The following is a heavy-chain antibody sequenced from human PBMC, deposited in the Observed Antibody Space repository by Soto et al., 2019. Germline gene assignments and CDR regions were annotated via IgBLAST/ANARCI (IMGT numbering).Heavy chain of an antibody. CDR3: ARVRSGKSPTVTFFDY. Sequence: SETLSLTCAVSGGSISSGGYPWSWIRQPPGKGLEWIGYIYHSGSTYYNPSLKSRVTISVDRSKNQFSLKLSSVTAADTAVYYCARVRSGKSPTVTFFDYWGQGTLVTVSS. CDR2: IYHSGST. CDR1: GGSISSGGYP. D-gene: IGHD4-17*01. J-gene: IGHJ4*02. V-gene: IGHV4-30-2*01.